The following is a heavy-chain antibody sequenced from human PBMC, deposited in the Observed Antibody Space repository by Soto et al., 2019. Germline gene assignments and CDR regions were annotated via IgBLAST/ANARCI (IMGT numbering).Heavy chain of an antibody. Sequence: EVQLLESGGGLVQPGGSLRLSCAASGFTFSSYAMSWVRQAPGKGLEWVSAISGSGGSTYYADSVKGRFTISRDNSKNTLYLQMNSLRAEDTAVYYCAKDMDYDSSGYRIWPNDYWGQGTLVTVSS. V-gene: IGHV3-23*01. D-gene: IGHD3-22*01. CDR1: GFTFSSYA. J-gene: IGHJ4*02. CDR2: ISGSGGST. CDR3: AKDMDYDSSGYRIWPNDY.